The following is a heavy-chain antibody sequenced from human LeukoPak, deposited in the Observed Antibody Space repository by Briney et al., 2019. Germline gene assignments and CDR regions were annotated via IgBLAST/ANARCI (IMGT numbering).Heavy chain of an antibody. Sequence: GGSLRLSCAASGFTFSSYWMNWAREAPGKGLVWVASINHNGNVNYYVDSVKGRFTISRDNAKNSLYLQMSNLRAEDTTVYFCARGGGLDVWGQGATVTVSS. V-gene: IGHV3-7*04. J-gene: IGHJ6*02. CDR2: INHNGNVN. CDR1: GFTFSSYW. CDR3: ARGGGLDV.